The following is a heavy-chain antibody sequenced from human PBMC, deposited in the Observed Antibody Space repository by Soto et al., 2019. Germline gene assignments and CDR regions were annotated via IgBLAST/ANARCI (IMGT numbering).Heavy chain of an antibody. CDR3: ARGVHYDSSGFYYFF. D-gene: IGHD3-22*01. J-gene: IGHJ4*02. CDR1: GGAFHSSA. CDR2: IIPSFGRA. Sequence: SVKVACKVSGGAFHSSAIDWVRQAPGQGLEWMGGIIPSFGRAYYAQKFQGRDTITADESTSTAYMELRSLRSEDTAVYYCARGVHYDSSGFYYFFWGQGTLLTVSS. V-gene: IGHV1-69*13.